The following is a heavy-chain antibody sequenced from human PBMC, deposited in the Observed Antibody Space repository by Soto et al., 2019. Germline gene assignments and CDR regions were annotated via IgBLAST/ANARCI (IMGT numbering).Heavy chain of an antibody. CDR1: GGSFSGYY. J-gene: IGHJ4*02. D-gene: IGHD5-18*01. CDR2: INHSGST. Sequence: SETLSLTCAVYGGSFSGYYWSWIRQPPGKGLEWIGEINHSGSTNYNPSLKSRVTISVDTSKNQFSLKLSSVTAADTAVYYCARRGYSYGNFDYWGQGTLVTVPQ. CDR3: ARRGYSYGNFDY. V-gene: IGHV4-34*01.